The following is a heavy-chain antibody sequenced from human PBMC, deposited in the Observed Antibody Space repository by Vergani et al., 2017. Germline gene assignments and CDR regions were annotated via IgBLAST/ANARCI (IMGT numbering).Heavy chain of an antibody. V-gene: IGHV1-18*04. Sequence: QVQLVQSGAEVKKPGSSVKVSCKASGYTFTSYGISWVRQAPGQGLEWMGWISAYNGNTNYAQKIQGRVTMTTDTSTSTAYMELRSLRSDDTAVYYCARELRYFDWSNYGMDVWGQGTTVTVSS. CDR2: ISAYNGNT. CDR1: GYTFTSYG. J-gene: IGHJ6*02. D-gene: IGHD3-9*01. CDR3: ARELRYFDWSNYGMDV.